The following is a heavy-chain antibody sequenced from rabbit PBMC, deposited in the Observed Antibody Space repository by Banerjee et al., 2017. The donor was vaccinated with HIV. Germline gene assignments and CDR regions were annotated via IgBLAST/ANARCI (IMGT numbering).Heavy chain of an antibody. Sequence: QEQLEESGGDLVKPEGSLTLTCTASGFSFSNKYVMCWVRQAPGKGLEWIACINSSSGNTVYATWARGRFTISKTSSTTVTLQMTSLTAADTATYFCARISRMLVVIDLWGPGTLVTVS. CDR1: GFSFSNKYV. D-gene: IGHD4-2*01. J-gene: IGHJ6*01. V-gene: IGHV1S45*01. CDR2: INSSSGNT. CDR3: ARISRMLVVIDL.